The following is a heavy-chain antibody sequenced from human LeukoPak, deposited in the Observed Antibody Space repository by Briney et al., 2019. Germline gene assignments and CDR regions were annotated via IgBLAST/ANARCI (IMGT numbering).Heavy chain of an antibody. CDR3: ASERLVVRGITGYFDY. CDR1: GFAFSNFW. D-gene: IGHD3-10*01. CDR2: ISFTSSFV. V-gene: IGHV3-21*01. Sequence: PGGSLRLSRAASGFAFSNFWMSWVRQAPGKGLEWVSSISFTSSFVYYADSVKGRFTISRDNAKNSLYLQMNSLRAEDTAVYYCASERLVVRGITGYFDYWGQGTLVTVSS. J-gene: IGHJ4*02.